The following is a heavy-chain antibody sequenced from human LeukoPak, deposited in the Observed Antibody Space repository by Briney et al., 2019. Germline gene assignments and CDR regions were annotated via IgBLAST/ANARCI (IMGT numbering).Heavy chain of an antibody. CDR2: INPNSGGT. Sequence: ASVKVSCKASGYTFTGYYMHWVRQAPGQGLEWMGWINPNSGGTNYAQKFQGRVTITTDESTSTACMELSSLRSEDTAVYYCAVGPKGEVDMIPFGGVIVTHFDYWGQGTLVTVSS. CDR3: AVGPKGEVDMIPFGGVIVTHFDY. V-gene: IGHV1-2*02. J-gene: IGHJ4*02. CDR1: GYTFTGYY. D-gene: IGHD3-16*02.